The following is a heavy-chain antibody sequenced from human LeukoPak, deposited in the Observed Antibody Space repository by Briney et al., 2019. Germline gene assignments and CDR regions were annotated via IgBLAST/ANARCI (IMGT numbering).Heavy chain of an antibody. CDR1: GYTFKNYD. D-gene: IGHD5-24*01. Sequence: GASVKVSCKASGYTFKNYDINWVRQATGQGLEWMGWMNPNSGNTGFAQKFQDRGSMTRDTSINTAYMELTSLRSGDTAVYYCARATPGGLHGYSFDYWGQGTVVTVYS. J-gene: IGHJ4*02. CDR2: MNPNSGNT. V-gene: IGHV1-8*02. CDR3: ARATPGGLHGYSFDY.